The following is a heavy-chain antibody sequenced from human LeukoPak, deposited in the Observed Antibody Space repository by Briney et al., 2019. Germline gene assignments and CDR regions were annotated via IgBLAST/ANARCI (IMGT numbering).Heavy chain of an antibody. CDR2: INPNSGGT. CDR1: GYTFTGYY. D-gene: IGHD3-10*01. J-gene: IGHJ4*02. V-gene: IGHV1-2*02. Sequence: GASVKVSCKASGYTFTGYYMHWVRQAPGQGLEWMGWINPNSGGTNYAQKFQGRVTMTRDTSISTAYMELSRLRSDDTAVYYCAREGFGELSHPVGSDYWGQGTLVTVSS. CDR3: AREGFGELSHPVGSDY.